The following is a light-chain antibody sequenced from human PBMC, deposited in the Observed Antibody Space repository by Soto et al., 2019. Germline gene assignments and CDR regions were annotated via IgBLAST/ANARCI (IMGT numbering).Light chain of an antibody. CDR2: GAS. J-gene: IGKJ1*01. CDR3: QLYNRNTWS. V-gene: IGKV1-5*01. Sequence: IQLTQSPATLSASVGGRVTITCRASQSVGTWVAWYQQKPGKAPKLLIYGASNLESGVPSRFSGSGSGTEFTLTITTLQPDDVATYFCQLYNRNTWSFGPGTKVDIK. CDR1: QSVGTW.